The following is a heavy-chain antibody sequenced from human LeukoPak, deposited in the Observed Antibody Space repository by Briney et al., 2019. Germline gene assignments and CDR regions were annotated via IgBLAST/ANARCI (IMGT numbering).Heavy chain of an antibody. V-gene: IGHV3-9*03. Sequence: GGSLRLSCAASGFTFDDYAMHWVRQAAGKGLEWVSGISWNSGSIGYADSVKGRFTISRDNAKNSLYLQMNSLRAEDMALYYCAKAKGIAVAESLDYWGQGTLVTVSS. J-gene: IGHJ4*02. CDR2: ISWNSGSI. CDR1: GFTFDDYA. CDR3: AKAKGIAVAESLDY. D-gene: IGHD6-19*01.